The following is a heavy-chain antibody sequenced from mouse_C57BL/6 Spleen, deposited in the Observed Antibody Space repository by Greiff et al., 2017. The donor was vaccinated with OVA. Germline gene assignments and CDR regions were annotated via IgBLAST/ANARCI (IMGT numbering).Heavy chain of an antibody. D-gene: IGHD1-1*01. CDR2: INPNYGTT. J-gene: IGHJ1*03. V-gene: IGHV1-39*01. CDR3: ARSDYGSSYLYWYFDV. Sequence: SGPELVKPGASVKISCKASGYSFTDYNMNWVKQSNGKSLEWIGVINPNYGTTSYNQKFKGKATLTVDQSSSTAYMQLNSLTSEDSAVYYCARSDYGSSYLYWYFDVWGTGTTVTVSS. CDR1: GYSFTDYN.